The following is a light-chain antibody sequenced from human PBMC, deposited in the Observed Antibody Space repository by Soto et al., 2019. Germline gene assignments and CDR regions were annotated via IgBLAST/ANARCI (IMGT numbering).Light chain of an antibody. CDR3: QQYNNWPES. V-gene: IGKV3D-15*01. J-gene: IGKJ1*01. CDR1: QSVSRGY. Sequence: ENATLYCMASQSVSRGYVAWDQQKPGQAPRLLIYGTRRAPGTPDTFSGSGSGTEFTLTISSLQSEDFAVYYCQQYNNWPESFGQGTKVDI. CDR2: GT.